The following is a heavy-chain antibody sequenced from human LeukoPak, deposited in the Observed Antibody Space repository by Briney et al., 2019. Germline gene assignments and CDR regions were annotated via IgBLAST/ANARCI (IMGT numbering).Heavy chain of an antibody. Sequence: GGSLRLSCAVSGFTLTTYAMSWVRQAPGKGLEWVSALSSGGTTWYADSVKGRFTISRDTSTSTLFLQMNSLRADDTALYYCARDWVYSSKTYTASYWGQGTLVTVSS. J-gene: IGHJ4*02. CDR2: LSSGGTT. CDR3: ARDWVYSSKTYTASY. CDR1: GFTLTTYA. V-gene: IGHV3-23*01. D-gene: IGHD6-13*01.